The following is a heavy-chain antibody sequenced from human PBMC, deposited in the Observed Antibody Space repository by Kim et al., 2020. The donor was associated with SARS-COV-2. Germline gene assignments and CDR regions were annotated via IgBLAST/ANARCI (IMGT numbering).Heavy chain of an antibody. CDR3: ARHLSIGYFDY. J-gene: IGHJ4*02. Sequence: SYSPTLTSRVTISVDTYKVQFALKLSSVTAADTAVYDCARHLSIGYFDYWGQGTLVTVSS. V-gene: IGHV4-39*01.